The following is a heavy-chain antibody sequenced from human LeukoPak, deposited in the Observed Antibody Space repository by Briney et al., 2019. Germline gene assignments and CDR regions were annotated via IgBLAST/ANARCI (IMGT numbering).Heavy chain of an antibody. V-gene: IGHV3-30-3*01. CDR2: ISSDGSNQ. CDR3: AGGSTSSVDY. Sequence: GGSLRLSCAASGFTFSSYAMHWVRQAPGKGLEWVGIISSDGSNQYYADSVKGRFTISRDNSKNTLYLQMNSLRAEDTAVYYCAGGSTSSVDYWGQGTLVTVSS. CDR1: GFTFSSYA. D-gene: IGHD6-6*01. J-gene: IGHJ4*02.